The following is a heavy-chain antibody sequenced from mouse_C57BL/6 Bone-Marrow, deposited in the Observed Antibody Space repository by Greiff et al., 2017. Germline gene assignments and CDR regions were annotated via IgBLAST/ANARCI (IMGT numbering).Heavy chain of an antibody. CDR3: ARSVIYYYGSPYYYAMDY. CDR2: IYPGSGST. Sequence: QVQLQQPGAELVKPGASVKMSCKASGYTFTSYWITWVKQRPGHGLEWIGDIYPGSGSTNYNEKFKSKATLTVDTSSSTAYMQLSSLTSEDSAVYYCARSVIYYYGSPYYYAMDYWGQGTSVTGSS. J-gene: IGHJ4*01. D-gene: IGHD1-1*01. CDR1: GYTFTSYW. V-gene: IGHV1-55*01.